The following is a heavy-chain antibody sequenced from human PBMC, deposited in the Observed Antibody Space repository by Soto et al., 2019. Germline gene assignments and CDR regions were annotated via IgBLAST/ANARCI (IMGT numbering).Heavy chain of an antibody. D-gene: IGHD2-2*01. CDR1: GDSVSSNSAA. CDR2: TYYRSKWYN. V-gene: IGHV6-1*01. Sequence: PSQTLSLTCAISGDSVSSNSAAWNWIRQSPSRGLEWLGRTYYRSKWYNDYAVSVKSRITINPDTSKNQFSLQLNSVTPEDTAVYYCARLGDCSSTSCQDYYYYGMDVWGQGTTVTSP. J-gene: IGHJ6*02. CDR3: ARLGDCSSTSCQDYYYYGMDV.